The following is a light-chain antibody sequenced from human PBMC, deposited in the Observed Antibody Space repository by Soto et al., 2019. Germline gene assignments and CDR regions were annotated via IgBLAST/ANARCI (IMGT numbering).Light chain of an antibody. CDR1: SSDVGGYNY. J-gene: IGLJ1*01. Sequence: QSALTQPASVSGSPGQSIPISCTGTSSDVGGYNYVSWYQQHPGKAPKLMIYDVSNRPSGVSNRFSGSKSGNTASLTISGLQAEDEADYSCSSYTSSSTYNYVFGTGTKVTVL. V-gene: IGLV2-14*01. CDR2: DVS. CDR3: SSYTSSSTYNYV.